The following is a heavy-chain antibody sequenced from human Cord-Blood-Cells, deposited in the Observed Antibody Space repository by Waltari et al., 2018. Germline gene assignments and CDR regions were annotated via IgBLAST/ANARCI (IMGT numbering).Heavy chain of an antibody. Sequence: QLQLQESGPGLVKPSETLSLTCTVSGGSISSSSSYWGWIRQPPGKGREWIGSIYYSGSTYYNPSLKSRVTISVDTSKNQFSLKLSSVTAADTAVYYCASWGGTGTTYYYYYMDVWGKGTTVTVSS. V-gene: IGHV4-39*01. CDR2: IYYSGST. CDR1: GGSISSSSSY. D-gene: IGHD1-7*01. J-gene: IGHJ6*03. CDR3: ASWGGTGTTYYYYYMDV.